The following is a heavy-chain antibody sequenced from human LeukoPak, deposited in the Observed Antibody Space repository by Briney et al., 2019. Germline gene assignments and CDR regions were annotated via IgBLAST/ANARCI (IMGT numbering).Heavy chain of an antibody. J-gene: IGHJ4*02. CDR1: GGTFSSYA. D-gene: IGHD3-10*01. CDR2: IIPTFGSA. V-gene: IGHV1-69*05. Sequence: ASVKVSCKASGGTFSSYAISWVRQAPGQGLEWMGRIIPTFGSANYAQKFQGRVTITTDESTSTAYTDLSSLISDDTAVYYCARESIYGSGSYYKWALDYWGQGTLVTVSS. CDR3: ARESIYGSGSYYKWALDY.